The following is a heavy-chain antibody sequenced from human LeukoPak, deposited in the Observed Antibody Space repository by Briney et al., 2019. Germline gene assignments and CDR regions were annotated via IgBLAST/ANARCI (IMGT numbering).Heavy chain of an antibody. D-gene: IGHD4-23*01. CDR2: ISYDGSNK. Sequence: GRSLRLSCAASGFTFSSYAMHWVRQAPGNGLEWVAVISYDGSNKYYADSVKGRFTISRDNSKNTLYLQMNSLRAEDTAVYYCARRRTTVVTPDFDYWGQGTLVTVSS. J-gene: IGHJ4*02. V-gene: IGHV3-30*04. CDR3: ARRRTTVVTPDFDY. CDR1: GFTFSSYA.